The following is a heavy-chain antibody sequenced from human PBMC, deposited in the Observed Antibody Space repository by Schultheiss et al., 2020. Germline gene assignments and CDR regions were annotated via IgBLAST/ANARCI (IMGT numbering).Heavy chain of an antibody. CDR1: GFTFSSYA. D-gene: IGHD3-10*01. J-gene: IGHJ3*02. CDR2: INSDGSST. Sequence: GGSLRLSCAASGFTFSSYAMSWVRQAPGKGLVWFSRINSDGSSTSYADSVKGRFTISRDNAKNSLYLQMDRLRDEDTAVYYCASDEWGEVDAFDIWGQGTTVTVSS. V-gene: IGHV3-74*01. CDR3: ASDEWGEVDAFDI.